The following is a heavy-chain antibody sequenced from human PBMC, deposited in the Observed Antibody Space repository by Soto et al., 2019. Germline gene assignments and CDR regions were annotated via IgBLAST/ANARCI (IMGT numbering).Heavy chain of an antibody. V-gene: IGHV3-13*01. CDR2: IGTAGDT. J-gene: IGHJ4*02. CDR1: GFTFSSYD. Sequence: GGSLRLSCAASGFTFSSYDMHWVRQATGKGLEWVSAIGTAGDTYYPGSVKGRFTISSENAKNSLYLQMNSLRAGDTAVYYCARGRPGQLDLIEYWGQGTLVTVSS. D-gene: IGHD1-1*01. CDR3: ARGRPGQLDLIEY.